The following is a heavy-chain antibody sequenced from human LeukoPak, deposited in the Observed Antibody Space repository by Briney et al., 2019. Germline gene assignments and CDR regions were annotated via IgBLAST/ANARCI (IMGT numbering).Heavy chain of an antibody. V-gene: IGHV3-30-3*01. CDR2: ISYDGSNK. CDR3: ARELRFLEWLPHFDY. J-gene: IGHJ4*02. Sequence: GGSLRLSCAASGFAFSNYAIHWVRQAPGKGLEWVAVISYDGSNKYYADSVKGRFTISRDNSKNTLYLQMNSLRAEDTAVYYCARELRFLEWLPHFDYWGQGTLVTVSS. D-gene: IGHD3-3*01. CDR1: GFAFSNYA.